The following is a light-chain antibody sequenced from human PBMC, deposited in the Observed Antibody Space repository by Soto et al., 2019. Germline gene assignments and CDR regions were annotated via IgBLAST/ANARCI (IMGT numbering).Light chain of an antibody. CDR1: ESLSGN. J-gene: IGKJ1*01. CDR3: HQYSNWPPWT. Sequence: EIGMTQSPATLAVSPGETATLSCRASESLSGNLAWYQQKPGQPPRLLIFRASTRATGVPARFSGRGSGTEFTLTISGLQSEDFAVYYCHQYSNWPPWTFGPGTKVEIK. V-gene: IGKV3-15*01. CDR2: RAS.